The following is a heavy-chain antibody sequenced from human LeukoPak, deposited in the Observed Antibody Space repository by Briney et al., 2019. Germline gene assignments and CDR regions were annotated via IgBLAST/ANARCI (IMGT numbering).Heavy chain of an antibody. D-gene: IGHD3-9*01. Sequence: GGSLRLSCAASGFTFSSYSMNWVRQAPGKGLEWVSSISSSSSYIYYADSVKGRFTISRDNAKNSLYLQMNSLRAEETAVYYCAREGYDILADYSWGKMYYFDYWGQGTLVTVSS. CDR1: GFTFSSYS. V-gene: IGHV3-21*04. J-gene: IGHJ4*02. CDR2: ISSSSSYI. CDR3: AREGYDILADYSWGKMYYFDY.